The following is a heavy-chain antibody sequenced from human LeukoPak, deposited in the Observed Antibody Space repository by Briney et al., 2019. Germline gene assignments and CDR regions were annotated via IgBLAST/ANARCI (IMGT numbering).Heavy chain of an antibody. V-gene: IGHV4-59*08. CDR2: IYYSGST. D-gene: IGHD1-14*01. Sequence: PSETLSLTCTVSGGSISSHYWSWIRQPPGKGLEWIGYIYYSGSTNYNPSLKSRVTISVDTSKNQFSLKLSSVTAADTAVYYCAARTRSDDYWGQGTLVTVSS. CDR1: GGSISSHY. CDR3: AARTRSDDY. J-gene: IGHJ4*02.